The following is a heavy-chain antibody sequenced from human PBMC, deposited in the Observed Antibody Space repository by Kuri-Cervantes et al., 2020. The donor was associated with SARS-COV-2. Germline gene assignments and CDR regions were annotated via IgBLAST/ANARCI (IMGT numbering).Heavy chain of an antibody. CDR1: GFTFSRYS. CDR2: ISYDGTKK. J-gene: IGHJ4*02. D-gene: IGHD3-16*01. V-gene: IGHV3-30-3*01. Sequence: SLKISCAASGFTFSRYSMHWVRHAPGKGLEWVAVISYDGTKKGYTASGKGRFTISRDNSQNTLYLQMKSLRTEDTALYYCARDRVGVHDSWGQGTLVTVSS. CDR3: ARDRVGVHDS.